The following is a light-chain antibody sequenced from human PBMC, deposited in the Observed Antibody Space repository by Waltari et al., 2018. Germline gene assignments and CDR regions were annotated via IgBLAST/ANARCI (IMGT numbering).Light chain of an antibody. CDR2: GAS. Sequence: EIVLMQSPGTLSLSPGERATLSCWASQSVGRSLAWYQQKRGQAPRLLIYGASTRATGVPDRISGSGSGTDFSLTISRLEPEDFAVYYCQHYVRLPVTFGQGTKVEI. CDR3: QHYVRLPVT. CDR1: QSVGRS. V-gene: IGKV3-20*01. J-gene: IGKJ1*01.